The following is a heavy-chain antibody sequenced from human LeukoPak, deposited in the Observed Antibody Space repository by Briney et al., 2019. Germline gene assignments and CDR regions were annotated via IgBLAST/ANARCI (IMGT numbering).Heavy chain of an antibody. V-gene: IGHV3-30-3*01. CDR1: GFTFSSYA. CDR2: ISYDGSNK. CDR3: ARVIIVGATGI. Sequence: GRSLRLSCAASGFTFSSYAMHWVRQAPGKGLEWGAVISYDGSNKYYADSVKGRFTISRDNSKNTLYLQMNSLRAEDTAVYYCARVIIVGATGIWGQGTMVTVSS. D-gene: IGHD1-26*01. J-gene: IGHJ3*02.